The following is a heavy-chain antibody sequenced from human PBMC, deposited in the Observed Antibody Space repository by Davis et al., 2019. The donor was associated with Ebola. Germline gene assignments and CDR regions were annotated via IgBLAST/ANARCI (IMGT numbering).Heavy chain of an antibody. J-gene: IGHJ6*02. V-gene: IGHV1-2*02. CDR3: ARRDGGTYFHYPYGMDV. CDR1: GYTFTAYY. CDR2: INPNTGGT. D-gene: IGHD2/OR15-2a*01. Sequence: ASVKVSCKASGYTFTAYYIHWVRQAPGQGLEWMGWINPNTGGTNYAQHFQGRVTFTRDTSISTAYMELRSLKSDDTAVYCCARRDGGTYFHYPYGMDVWGQGTTVSVSS.